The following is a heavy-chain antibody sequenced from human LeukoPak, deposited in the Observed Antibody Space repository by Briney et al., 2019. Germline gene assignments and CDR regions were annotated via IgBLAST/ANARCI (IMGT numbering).Heavy chain of an antibody. J-gene: IGHJ3*02. D-gene: IGHD3-22*01. CDR3: ACLTTADAFDI. CDR2: IYDSGST. Sequence: SETLSLTCTVSGASISSSYWSWIRQTPGKGLEWIGYIYDSGSTNYNPSLKSRVTISVDTSKNQFSLKLSSVTAADTAVYYCACLTTADAFDIWGQGTMVTVSS. CDR1: GASISSSY. V-gene: IGHV4-59*01.